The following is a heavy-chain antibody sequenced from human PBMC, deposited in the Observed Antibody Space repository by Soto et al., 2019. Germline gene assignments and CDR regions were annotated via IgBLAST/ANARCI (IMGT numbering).Heavy chain of an antibody. CDR1: GFSVSTSH. J-gene: IGHJ6*02. D-gene: IGHD6-13*01. CDR2: IYSGGAT. V-gene: IGHV3-53*01. Sequence: GGSLRLSCAAAGFSVSTSHISWARQAPGKGLEWVSVIYSGGATHYAVSVKGRLIISRDKSKNTVDLQMNSLRAEDTAVYYCARGSSRFQDPYYYYAMDVWGQGTTVTVSS. CDR3: ARGSSRFQDPYYYYAMDV.